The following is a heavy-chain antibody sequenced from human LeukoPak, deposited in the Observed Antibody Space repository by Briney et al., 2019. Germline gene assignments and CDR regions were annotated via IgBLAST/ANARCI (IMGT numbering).Heavy chain of an antibody. CDR3: ARGRGPGY. CDR2: IYYSGST. D-gene: IGHD2-15*01. CDR1: GGSISSYY. J-gene: IGHJ4*02. Sequence: SETLSLTCTVSGGSISSYYWSWIRQPPGKGLEWIGYIYYSGSTNYNPSLKSRVTISVDTSKNQFSLKLSSVTAADTAVYYCARGRGPGYWGQGTLVTVSS. V-gene: IGHV4-59*01.